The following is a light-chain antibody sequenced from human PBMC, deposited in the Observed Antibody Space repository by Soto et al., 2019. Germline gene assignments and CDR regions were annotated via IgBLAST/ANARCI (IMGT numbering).Light chain of an antibody. CDR2: GAS. V-gene: IGKV3-20*01. CDR1: QSVSSSY. CDR3: QQYGSSRT. J-gene: IGKJ1*01. Sequence: EIVLTQSPGTLSLSPGERATLSCRASQSVSSSYLAWYQQKPRQAPRLLIYGASSRATGIPDRFSGSGSGTDFTLTISRLEPEDFAVYYCQQYGSSRTFGQGNKVEIK.